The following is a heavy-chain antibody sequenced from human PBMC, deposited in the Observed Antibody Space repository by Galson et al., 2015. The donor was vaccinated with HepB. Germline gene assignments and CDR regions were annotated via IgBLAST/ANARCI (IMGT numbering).Heavy chain of an antibody. CDR2: ISSSSSYI. Sequence: SLRLSCAASGFTFSSYSMNWVRQAPGKGLEWVSSISSSSSYIYYADSVKGRFTISRDNAKNSLYLQMNSLRAEDTAVYYCARAPTYYDFWSGYYGSDYWGQGTLVTVSS. J-gene: IGHJ4*02. CDR1: GFTFSSYS. D-gene: IGHD3-3*01. V-gene: IGHV3-21*01. CDR3: ARAPTYYDFWSGYYGSDY.